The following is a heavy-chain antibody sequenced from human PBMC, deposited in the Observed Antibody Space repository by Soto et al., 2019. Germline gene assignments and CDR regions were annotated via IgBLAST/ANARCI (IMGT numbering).Heavy chain of an antibody. J-gene: IGHJ4*02. V-gene: IGHV4-39*01. Sequence: QLQLQESGPGLVKPSETLSLTCTVSGGSISSSSYYWGWIRQPPGKGLGWIGSIYYSGSTYYNPSPKSRVTISVDTSKNQFSRQLSSVAAADTAVYYCASDSGSYSRDYWGQGTLVTVSS. CDR1: GGSISSSSYY. CDR2: IYYSGST. D-gene: IGHD1-26*01. CDR3: ASDSGSYSRDY.